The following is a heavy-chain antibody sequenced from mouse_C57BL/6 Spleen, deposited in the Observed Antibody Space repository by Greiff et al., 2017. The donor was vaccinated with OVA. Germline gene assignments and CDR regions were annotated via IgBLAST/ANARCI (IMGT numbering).Heavy chain of an antibody. Sequence: QVQLQQSGAELVRPGTSVKVSCKASGYAFTNYLIEWVKQRPGQGLEWIGVINPGSGGTNYTEKFKGKATLTADKSSSTAYMQLSSLTSEDSAVYFCARYDAPRAGDYWGQGTTLTVSS. J-gene: IGHJ2*01. CDR1: GYAFTNYL. D-gene: IGHD2-12*01. CDR2: INPGSGGT. CDR3: ARYDAPRAGDY. V-gene: IGHV1-54*01.